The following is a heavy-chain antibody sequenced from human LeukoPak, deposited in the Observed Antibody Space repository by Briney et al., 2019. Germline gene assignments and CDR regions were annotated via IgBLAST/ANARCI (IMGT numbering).Heavy chain of an antibody. J-gene: IGHJ5*02. CDR1: GGSFSDYY. CDR2: INHSGST. Sequence: SETLSLTCAVYGGSFSDYYWTWIRQPPGKGLEWIGEINHSGSTNYNPSLKSRVTVSVVTSKNQFSLKLSSVTAADTAVYYCARGLPDNWFDPWGQGTLVTVSS. CDR3: ARGLPDNWFDP. V-gene: IGHV4-34*01.